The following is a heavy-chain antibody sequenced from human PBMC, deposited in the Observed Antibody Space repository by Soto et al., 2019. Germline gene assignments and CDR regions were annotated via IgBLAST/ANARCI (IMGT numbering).Heavy chain of an antibody. J-gene: IGHJ5*02. CDR1: GGSISSYY. Sequence: SETLSLTCTVSGGSISSYYWSWIRQPPGKGLEWIGYIYYSGSTNYNPSLKSRVTISVDTSKNQFSLKLSSVTAADTAVYYCARVGSSSWYHPGGNWFDPWGQGTLVTVSS. CDR2: IYYSGST. V-gene: IGHV4-59*01. CDR3: ARVGSSSWYHPGGNWFDP. D-gene: IGHD6-13*01.